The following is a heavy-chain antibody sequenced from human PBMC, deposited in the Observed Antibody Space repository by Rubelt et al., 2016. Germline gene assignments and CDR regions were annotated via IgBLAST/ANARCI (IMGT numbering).Heavy chain of an antibody. CDR1: GYTFTGYY. Sequence: QVQLVQSGAEVKKPGASVMVSCKTSGYTFTGYYIHWVRQAPGQGLQWMGWISAYNGNTKYAQNLQDRVTMTKDKSTGTAYMELRSLRSDDTAVYYCARDRWQQPDYWGQGTLVTVSS. D-gene: IGHD6-13*01. CDR2: ISAYNGNT. J-gene: IGHJ4*02. CDR3: ARDRWQQPDY. V-gene: IGHV1-18*04.